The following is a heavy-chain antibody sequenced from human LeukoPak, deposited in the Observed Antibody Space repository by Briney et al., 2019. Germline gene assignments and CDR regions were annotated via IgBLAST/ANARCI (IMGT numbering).Heavy chain of an antibody. D-gene: IGHD3-9*01. CDR2: IFYSGST. V-gene: IGHV4-39*01. CDR1: SGSISTSNYY. Sequence: SETLSLTCTVSSGSISTSNYYWGWVRQPPGKALEWIGNIFYSGSTYYSPSLKSRVTISVDTSKNQFSLKLSSVTAADTAVYYCARQSLRYFDWLLPYNWFDPWGQGTLVTVSS. J-gene: IGHJ5*02. CDR3: ARQSLRYFDWLLPYNWFDP.